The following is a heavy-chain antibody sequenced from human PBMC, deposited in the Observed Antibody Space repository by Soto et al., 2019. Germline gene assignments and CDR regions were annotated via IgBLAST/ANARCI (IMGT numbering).Heavy chain of an antibody. CDR3: ARPRIAAAGHHDAFDI. CDR1: GGSFSGYY. Sequence: SETLSLTCAVYGGSFSGYYWSWIRQPPGKGLEWIGEINHSGSTNYNPSLKSRVTISVDTSKNQFSLKLSSVTAADTAVYYCARPRIAAAGHHDAFDIWGQGTMVTVSS. V-gene: IGHV4-34*01. CDR2: INHSGST. J-gene: IGHJ3*02. D-gene: IGHD6-13*01.